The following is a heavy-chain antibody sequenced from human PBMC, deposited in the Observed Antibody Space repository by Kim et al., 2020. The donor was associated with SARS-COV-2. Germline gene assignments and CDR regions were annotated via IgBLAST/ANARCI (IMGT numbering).Heavy chain of an antibody. D-gene: IGHD2-2*01. CDR3: ARDGARSLVDYYYGMDV. J-gene: IGHJ6*02. CDR2: ISSSSSYI. Sequence: GGSLRLSCAASGFTFSSYSMNWVRQAPGKGLEWVSSISSSSSYIYYADSVKGRFTISRDNAKNSLYLQMNSLRAEDTAVYYCARDGARSLVDYYYGMDVWGQGTTVTVPS. V-gene: IGHV3-21*01. CDR1: GFTFSSYS.